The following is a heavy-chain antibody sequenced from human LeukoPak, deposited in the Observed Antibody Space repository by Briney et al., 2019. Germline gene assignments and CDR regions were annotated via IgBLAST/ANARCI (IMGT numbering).Heavy chain of an antibody. V-gene: IGHV3-11*04. CDR3: ARDGPPRSPTSGWFDP. CDR2: ISSSGSTI. D-gene: IGHD2-15*01. J-gene: IGHJ5*02. CDR1: GFTFSDYY. Sequence: GGSLRLSCAASGFTFSDYYMSWIRQAPGKGLEWVSYISSSGSTIYYADSVKGRFTISRDNAENSIYLQMSSLRAEDTAIYYCARDGPPRSPTSGWFDPWGQGTLVTVSS.